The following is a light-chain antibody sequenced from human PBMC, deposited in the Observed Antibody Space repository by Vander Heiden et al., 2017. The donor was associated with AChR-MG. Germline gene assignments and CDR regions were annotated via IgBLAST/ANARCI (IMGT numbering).Light chain of an antibody. CDR1: SSDVGGYNY. V-gene: IGLV2-14*03. J-gene: IGLJ1*01. CDR2: DVS. CDR3: SSYTSSSTDV. Sequence: QSALTQPASVSGSPGQSSTISCTGTSSDVGGYNYDSWYQQHPGKAPKLMIYDVSNRPSGVSNRFSGSKSGNTASLTIAGLQAEDEADYYCSSYTSSSTDVFGTGTKVTVL.